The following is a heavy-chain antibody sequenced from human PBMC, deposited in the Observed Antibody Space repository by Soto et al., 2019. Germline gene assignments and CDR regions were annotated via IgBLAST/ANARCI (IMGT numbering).Heavy chain of an antibody. CDR1: GFTFSTYG. D-gene: IGHD2-2*01. V-gene: IGHV3-30*18. CDR3: AKDLGYCSSTSCPWYYYYGMDV. J-gene: IGHJ6*02. CDR2: ISYDGSNK. Sequence: QVQLVESGGGVVQPGRSLRLSCAASGFTFSTYGMYWVRQAPGKGLEWVAVISYDGSNKYYADSVKGRFTISRDNSKNTLYLQMNSLRAEDTAVYYCAKDLGYCSSTSCPWYYYYGMDVWGQGTTVTVSS.